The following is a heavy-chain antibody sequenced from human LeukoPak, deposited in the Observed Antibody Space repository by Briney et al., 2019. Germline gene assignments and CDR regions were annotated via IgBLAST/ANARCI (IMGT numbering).Heavy chain of an antibody. V-gene: IGHV3-33*06. J-gene: IGHJ4*02. D-gene: IGHD3-22*01. CDR3: AKSRGYYYEKSGPADY. Sequence: GGSLRLSCAASGVSFSSYGMHWVREAPGKGLEWVAVIWYDGSIKYYGDSVKGRFTISRDNSKNTLYLQMNSLSAEDTAVYYCAKSRGYYYEKSGPADYWGQGTLVTVS. CDR2: IWYDGSIK. CDR1: GVSFSSYG.